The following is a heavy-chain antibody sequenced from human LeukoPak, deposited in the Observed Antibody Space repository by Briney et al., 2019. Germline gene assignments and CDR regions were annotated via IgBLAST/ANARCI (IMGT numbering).Heavy chain of an antibody. CDR2: ISSSSSYI. D-gene: IGHD2-2*01. CDR1: GFTFSSYS. V-gene: IGHV3-21*01. Sequence: PGGSLRLSCAGSGFTFSSYSMNWVRQAPGKGLEWVSSISSSSSYIYYADSVKGRFTISRDNAKNSLHLQMNSLRAEDTAVYYCARLSVGYCSSTSCYSADYWGQGTLVTVSS. CDR3: ARLSVGYCSSTSCYSADY. J-gene: IGHJ4*02.